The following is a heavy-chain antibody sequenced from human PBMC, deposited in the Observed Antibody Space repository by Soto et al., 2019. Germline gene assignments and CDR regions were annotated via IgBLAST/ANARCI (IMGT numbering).Heavy chain of an antibody. J-gene: IGHJ5*01. CDR3: ARDRYFHDSRGYYRTLDS. CDR2: IFHTGIT. CDR1: GGSFSNDY. Sequence: QVQLQESGPGLVKPSETLSLSCFISGGSFSNDYWTWIRQSPGKGLEWIGYIFHTGITDYNPSVKSRVTISIDKSRNLFSLNLTSVTAADTAVYYCARDRYFHDSRGYYRTLDSWGQGTLVTVSS. D-gene: IGHD3-22*01. V-gene: IGHV4-59*01.